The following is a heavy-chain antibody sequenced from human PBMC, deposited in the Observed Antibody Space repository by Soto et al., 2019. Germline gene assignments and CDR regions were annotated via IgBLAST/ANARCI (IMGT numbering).Heavy chain of an antibody. CDR2: IYWDDDK. CDR3: AHRGRILTNYYYYYGMDV. V-gene: IGHV2-5*02. Sequence: QITLKESGPTLVKPTQTLTLTCTFSGFSLSTSGVGVGWIRQPPGKALEWLALIYWDDDKRYSPSLKSRLTITKDTSKNQVVLTMTNMDPEDTATYYCAHRGRILTNYYYYYGMDVWGQGTTVTVSS. J-gene: IGHJ6*02. D-gene: IGHD3-9*01. CDR1: GFSLSTSGVG.